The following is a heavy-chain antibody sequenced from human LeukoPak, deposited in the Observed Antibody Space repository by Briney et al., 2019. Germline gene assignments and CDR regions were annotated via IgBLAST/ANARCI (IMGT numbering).Heavy chain of an antibody. D-gene: IGHD6-13*01. CDR2: IRYDGSDK. CDR1: GFTFSSYS. V-gene: IGHV3-30*02. CDR3: AKFRIAAAAHFDY. J-gene: IGHJ4*02. Sequence: GGSLRLSCAASGFTFSSYSMNWVRQAPGKGLEWVAFIRYDGSDKDYADSVKGRFTVSRDNTKNTLYLQMNSLRAEDTAVYYCAKFRIAAAAHFDYWGQGTLVTVSS.